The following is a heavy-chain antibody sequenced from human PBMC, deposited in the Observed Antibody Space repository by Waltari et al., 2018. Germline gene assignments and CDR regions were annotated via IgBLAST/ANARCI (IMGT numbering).Heavy chain of an antibody. J-gene: IGHJ4*02. Sequence: VESGGALVQPGGSLTVSCEASGFTFNIYAMAWVRQAPGQGLEWVASVTGSSVNSYYADSVHGRFIISRDNSRNMLFLHMNRLRPEDTAVYYCAPSGDYGPLRNWGQGTHVAVSS. CDR1: GFTFNIYA. D-gene: IGHD4-17*01. CDR2: VTGSSVNS. CDR3: APSGDYGPLRN. V-gene: IGHV3-23*04.